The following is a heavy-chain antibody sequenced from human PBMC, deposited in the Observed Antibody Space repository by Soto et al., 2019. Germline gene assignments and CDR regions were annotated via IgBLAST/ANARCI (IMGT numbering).Heavy chain of an antibody. D-gene: IGHD5-18*01. Sequence: CTVSGGSISSYYWSWIRQPPGKGLEWIGYIYYSGSTNYNPSLKSRVTISVDTSKNQFSLKLSSVTAADTAVYYCARGIYSYGSNYYYYYGMDVWGQGTTVTVSS. CDR1: GGSISSYY. V-gene: IGHV4-59*01. CDR2: IYYSGST. CDR3: ARGIYSYGSNYYYYYGMDV. J-gene: IGHJ6*02.